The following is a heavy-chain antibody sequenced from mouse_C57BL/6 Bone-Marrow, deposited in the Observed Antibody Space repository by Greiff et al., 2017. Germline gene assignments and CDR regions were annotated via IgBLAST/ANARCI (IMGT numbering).Heavy chain of an antibody. Sequence: EVQVVESGGGLVQPGGSLSLSCAASGFTFTDYYMSWVRQPPGKALEWLGFIRNKANGYTTEYSASVKGRFTISRDNSQSILYLQMNALRAEDSATYYCASYYYGSSYFDYWGQGTTLTVSS. CDR1: GFTFTDYY. V-gene: IGHV7-3*01. J-gene: IGHJ2*01. D-gene: IGHD1-1*01. CDR2: IRNKANGYTT. CDR3: ASYYYGSSYFDY.